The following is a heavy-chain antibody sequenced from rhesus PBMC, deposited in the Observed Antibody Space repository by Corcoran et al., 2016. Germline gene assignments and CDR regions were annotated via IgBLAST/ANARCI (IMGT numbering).Heavy chain of an antibody. V-gene: IGHV4S7*01. CDR1: GGSISGGYG. CDR3: ARDRAGTAFFDY. J-gene: IGHJ4*01. CDR2: IFGSIGST. Sequence: QLQLQESGPGLVKPSETLSLTCAVSGGSISGGYGWSWNRQPPGKGLEWIGHIFGSIGSTYYNPSLKSRVTISTDTSKNQFSLKLSSVTAADTAVYYCARDRAGTAFFDYWGQGVLVTVSS. D-gene: IGHD1-14*01.